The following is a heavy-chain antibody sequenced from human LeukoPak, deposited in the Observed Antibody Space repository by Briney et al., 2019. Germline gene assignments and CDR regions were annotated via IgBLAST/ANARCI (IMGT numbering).Heavy chain of an antibody. CDR1: GFTFSSYM. J-gene: IGHJ4*02. CDR3: ARSLTTLTYEGY. D-gene: IGHD1-1*01. V-gene: IGHV3-21*01. CDR2: INSGSTYT. Sequence: GGSLRLSCAASGFTFSSYMMNWVRQAPGKGLEWVSSINSGSTYTYYTESVKGRFTVSRDNAKNSLFLQVNSLRAEDTAMYYCARSLTTLTYEGYWGQGTLVTVSS.